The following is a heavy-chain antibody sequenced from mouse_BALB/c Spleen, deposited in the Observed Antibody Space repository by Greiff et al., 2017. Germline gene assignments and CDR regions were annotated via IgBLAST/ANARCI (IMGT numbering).Heavy chain of an antibody. V-gene: IGHV5-17*02. Sequence: EVHLVESGGGLVQPGGSRKLSCAASGFTFSSFGMHWVRQAPEKGLEWVAYISSGSSTIYYADTVKGRFTISRDNPKNTLFLQMTSLRSEDTAMYYCAREDYGNLYAMDYWGQGTSVTVSS. D-gene: IGHD2-1*01. CDR3: AREDYGNLYAMDY. J-gene: IGHJ4*01. CDR1: GFTFSSFG. CDR2: ISSGSSTI.